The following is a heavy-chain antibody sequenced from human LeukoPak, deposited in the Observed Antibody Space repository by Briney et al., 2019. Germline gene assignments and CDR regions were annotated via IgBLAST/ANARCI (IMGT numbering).Heavy chain of an antibody. Sequence: SETLSLTCAVYGGSFSGYYWSWIRQPPGKGLEWIGEINHSGSTNYNPSLKSRVTISVDTSKNQFSLKLSSVTAADTAVYYCARDDLQLVRRLGGTTEYYYYYYMDVWGKGTTVTVSS. V-gene: IGHV4-34*01. CDR2: INHSGST. D-gene: IGHD6-13*01. CDR1: GGSFSGYY. CDR3: ARDDLQLVRRLGGTTEYYYYYYMDV. J-gene: IGHJ6*03.